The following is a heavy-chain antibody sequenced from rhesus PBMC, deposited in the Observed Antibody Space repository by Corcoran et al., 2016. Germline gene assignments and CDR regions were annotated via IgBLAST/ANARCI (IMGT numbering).Heavy chain of an antibody. Sequence: QVKLQQWGEGLVKPSETLSLTCAVYGGSMSGYYYWTWIRQAPGKGLEWIGNIDGNRSSYQDNPSLKNRVTISGDTSKKQFSLRLHAVTAADTAVYYCARGGQPHDACDFWGQGLRVTVSS. CDR3: ARGGQPHDACDF. CDR1: GGSMSGYYY. D-gene: IGHD1-1*01. CDR2: IDGNRSSY. V-gene: IGHV4-73*01. J-gene: IGHJ3*01.